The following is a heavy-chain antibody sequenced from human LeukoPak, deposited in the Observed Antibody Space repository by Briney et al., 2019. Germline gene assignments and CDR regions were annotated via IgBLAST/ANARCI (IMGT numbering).Heavy chain of an antibody. CDR1: GFTFDDYA. Sequence: GRSLRLSCAASGFTFDDYAMHWVRQAPGKGLEWVSGISWNSGSIGYADSVKGRFTISRDNAKNSLYLQMNSLRAEDMALYYCAEDMKQQLGDAFDIWGQGTMVTVSS. D-gene: IGHD6-13*01. J-gene: IGHJ3*02. V-gene: IGHV3-9*03. CDR3: AEDMKQQLGDAFDI. CDR2: ISWNSGSI.